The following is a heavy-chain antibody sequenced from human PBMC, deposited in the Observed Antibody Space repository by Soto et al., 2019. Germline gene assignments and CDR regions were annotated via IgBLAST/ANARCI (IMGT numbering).Heavy chain of an antibody. Sequence: ASLKLSWKSSGATLRHYMQWVRQAPVQRRAWMGWINPNSGGKNYGQKFQGWVTMTRDTSISTAYMELSRLTSDDAAVYYCATSRASISVAGETEYYFDYWGQGTLVTVDS. CDR1: GATLRHY. J-gene: IGHJ4*02. V-gene: IGHV1-2*04. CDR2: INPNSGGK. CDR3: ATSRASISVAGETEYYFDY. D-gene: IGHD6-19*01.